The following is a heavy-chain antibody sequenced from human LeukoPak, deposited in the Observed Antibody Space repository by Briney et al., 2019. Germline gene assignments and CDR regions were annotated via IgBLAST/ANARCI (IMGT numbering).Heavy chain of an antibody. CDR1: GFTLSSYA. V-gene: IGHV3-30*04. CDR2: ISYDGSNK. Sequence: GGSLRLSCAASGFTLSSYAMHWVRQAPGKGLEWVAVISYDGSNKYYADSVKGRFTISRDNSKNTLYLQMNSLRAEDTAVYYCARARLFDYWGQGTLVTVSS. CDR3: ARARLFDY. J-gene: IGHJ4*02.